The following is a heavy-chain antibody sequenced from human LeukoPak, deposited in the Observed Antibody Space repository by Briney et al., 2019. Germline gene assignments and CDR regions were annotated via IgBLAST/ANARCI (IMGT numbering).Heavy chain of an antibody. D-gene: IGHD3-10*01. Sequence: SVKVSCTASGGTFSSYAISWVRQAPGQGLEWMGGIIPIFGTANYALKFQGRVTITADESTSTAYMELSSLRSEDTAVYYCAGCLVRGVIIKGNWFDPWGQGTLVTVSS. J-gene: IGHJ5*02. CDR2: IIPIFGTA. CDR3: AGCLVRGVIIKGNWFDP. V-gene: IGHV1-69*01. CDR1: GGTFSSYA.